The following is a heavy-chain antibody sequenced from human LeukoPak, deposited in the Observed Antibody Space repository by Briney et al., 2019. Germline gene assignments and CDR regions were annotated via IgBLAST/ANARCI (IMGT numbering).Heavy chain of an antibody. V-gene: IGHV1-46*01. J-gene: IGHJ4*02. CDR3: ARDNDSRDPPHFDY. Sequence: GASVKVSCRASGYTFTSYYMHWVRQAPGQGLEWMGIINPSGGSTSYAQKFQGRVTMTRDSSTRTAYMELSSLRSEDTAVYYCARDNDSRDPPHFDYWGQGTLVTVSS. CDR1: GYTFTSYY. CDR2: INPSGGST. D-gene: IGHD3-16*01.